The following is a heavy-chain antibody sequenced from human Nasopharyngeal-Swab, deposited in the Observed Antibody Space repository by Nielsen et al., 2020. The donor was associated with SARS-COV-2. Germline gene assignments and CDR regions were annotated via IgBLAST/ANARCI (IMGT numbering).Heavy chain of an antibody. J-gene: IGHJ4*02. CDR2: ISGSANST. V-gene: IGHV3-23*01. CDR3: AKDLRGPYFF. Sequence: WIRQPPGKGLEWVSVISGSANSTYYADSVKGRFTISRDNSKNTLYLQMNSLRAEDTAIYYCAKDLRGPYFFWGQGTLVTVSS. D-gene: IGHD2/OR15-2a*01.